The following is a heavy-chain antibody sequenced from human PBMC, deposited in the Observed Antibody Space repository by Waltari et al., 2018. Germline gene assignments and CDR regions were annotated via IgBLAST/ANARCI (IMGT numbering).Heavy chain of an antibody. CDR1: GGSISSSNW. Sequence: QVQLQQWGAGLLKPSETLSLTCAVSGGSISSSNWWSWVRQPPGKGLEWIGEISQSGSTNYSPSLKSRVTISEDTSKNQFSLKLSSVTAADTAVYYCATTTVTTFAFDIWGQGTMVTVSS. CDR3: ATTTVTTFAFDI. V-gene: IGHV4-4*02. D-gene: IGHD4-17*01. CDR2: ISQSGST. J-gene: IGHJ3*02.